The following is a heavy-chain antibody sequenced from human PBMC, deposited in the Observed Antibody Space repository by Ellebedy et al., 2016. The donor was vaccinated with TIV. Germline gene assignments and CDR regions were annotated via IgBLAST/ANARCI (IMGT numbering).Heavy chain of an antibody. CDR3: AREGVGYYYGSGSYPYYFDY. CDR1: GFTFSSYA. CDR2: ISYDGSNK. Sequence: GGSLRLXXAASGFTFSSYAMHWVRQAPGKGLEWVAVISYDGSNKYYADSVKGRFTISRDNSKNTLYLQMNSLRAEDTAVYYCAREGVGYYYGSGSYPYYFDYWGQGTLVTVSS. J-gene: IGHJ4*02. V-gene: IGHV3-30-3*01. D-gene: IGHD3-10*01.